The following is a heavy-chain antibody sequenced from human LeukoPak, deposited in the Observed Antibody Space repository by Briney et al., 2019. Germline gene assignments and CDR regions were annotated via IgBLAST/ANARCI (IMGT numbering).Heavy chain of an antibody. V-gene: IGHV3-23*01. CDR2: ISGSGGST. J-gene: IGHJ3*02. CDR3: ARGVSYYYDSSGYLLAGDAFDI. CDR1: GFTFSSYA. D-gene: IGHD3-22*01. Sequence: GGSLRLSCAASGFTFSSYAMSWVRQAPGKGLEWVSAISGSGGSTYYADSVKGRFTISRDNSKNTLYLQMNSLRAEDTAVYYCARGVSYYYDSSGYLLAGDAFDIWGQGTMVTVSS.